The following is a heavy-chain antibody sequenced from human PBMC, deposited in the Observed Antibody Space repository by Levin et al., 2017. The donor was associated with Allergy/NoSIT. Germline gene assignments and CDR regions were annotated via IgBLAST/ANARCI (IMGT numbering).Heavy chain of an antibody. CDR2: ISPSEKT. Sequence: SQTLSLTCSVSGDFIGRSRFYWAWVRQSPGKGLEWIATISPSEKTFYNPSLQSRVTISVDKSKNQFSLKVNSAAAADTAIYYCARHGLGGELLAGFDSWGQGTLVTVSS. V-gene: IGHV4-39*01. J-gene: IGHJ4*02. D-gene: IGHD3-16*01. CDR1: GDFIGRSRFY. CDR3: ARHGLGGELLAGFDS.